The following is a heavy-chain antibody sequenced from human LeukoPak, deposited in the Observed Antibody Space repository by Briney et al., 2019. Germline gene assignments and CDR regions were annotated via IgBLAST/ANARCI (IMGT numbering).Heavy chain of an antibody. J-gene: IGHJ4*02. V-gene: IGHV4-39*07. Sequence: PSETLSLTCTVSGGSISSGSYYWSWIRQPPGKGLEWIGSFSCSGSTYYNPSLKSRVTISVDTSKSQFSLYMDSVTAADTAVYYCARDWNRYAYWGQGTLVTVSS. D-gene: IGHD1-1*01. CDR2: FSCSGST. CDR1: GGSISSGSYY. CDR3: ARDWNRYAY.